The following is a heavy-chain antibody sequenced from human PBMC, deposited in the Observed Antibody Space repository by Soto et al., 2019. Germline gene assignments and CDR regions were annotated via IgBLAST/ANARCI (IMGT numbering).Heavy chain of an antibody. J-gene: IGHJ6*02. CDR2: IDHGGIT. CDR3: ARGTLWFGAHNYGLDV. Sequence: QVQLQESGPGLVKSSGTLSLTCAVSGASISSGHWWSWVRQPPGKGLEWIGEIDHGGITNYNPSPQIRVTMSVDKSKNQFSLTWDSVTAADTAVYYCARGTLWFGAHNYGLDVWGQGTTVTVSS. D-gene: IGHD3-10*01. CDR1: GASISSGHW. V-gene: IGHV4-4*02.